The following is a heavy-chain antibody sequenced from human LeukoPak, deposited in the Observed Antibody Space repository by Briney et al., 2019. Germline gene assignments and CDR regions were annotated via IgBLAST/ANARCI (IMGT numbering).Heavy chain of an antibody. CDR1: GFTFCSYG. CDR3: AKDGGYDSSGYYLVLWAFDI. V-gene: IGHV3-23*01. D-gene: IGHD3-22*01. J-gene: IGHJ3*02. CDR2: ISGSGGST. Sequence: PGGSLRLSCAASGFTFCSYGMSRVRTAPGKGLEWVSAISGSGGSTYYADSVKGRFTISRDNSKNTLYLQMNSLRAEDTAVYYCAKDGGYDSSGYYLVLWAFDIWGQGTMVTVSS.